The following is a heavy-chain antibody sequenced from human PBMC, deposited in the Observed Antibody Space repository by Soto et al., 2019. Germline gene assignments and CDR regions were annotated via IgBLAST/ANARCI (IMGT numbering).Heavy chain of an antibody. J-gene: IGHJ4*02. V-gene: IGHV3-23*01. CDR3: SASAIDH. D-gene: IGHD6-13*01. CDR2: FTGGGDST. Sequence: GGSLRLSCAASGFTFSSYAMSWVRQAPGKGLEWVSFFTGGGDSTYFADSVKGLFTISRDNSRNTVYLQLNSLRADDTALYYCSASAIDHWGQGTLVTVSS. CDR1: GFTFSSYA.